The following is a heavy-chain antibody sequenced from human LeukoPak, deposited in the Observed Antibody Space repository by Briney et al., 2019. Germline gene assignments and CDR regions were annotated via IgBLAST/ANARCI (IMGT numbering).Heavy chain of an antibody. D-gene: IGHD6-13*01. CDR1: GFTFCNYA. J-gene: IGHJ3*02. Sequence: PGGSLRLSCAPSGFTFCNYAMRWVRQAPWKGLERVSDISGVSGSTKINEGSVKGRFTGSGDNSKSTLYLQMNSLRAEDTAVYYCARERVGIAAAGTLGDAFDIWGQGTMVTVSS. V-gene: IGHV3-23*01. CDR2: ISGVSGST. CDR3: ARERVGIAAAGTLGDAFDI.